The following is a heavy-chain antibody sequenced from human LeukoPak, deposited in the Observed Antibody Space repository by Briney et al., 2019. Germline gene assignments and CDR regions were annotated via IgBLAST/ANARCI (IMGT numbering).Heavy chain of an antibody. Sequence: GGSLRLSCAASGFTFSSYSMNWVRQAPGKGLEWVSYISSSSGTIYYADSVKGRFTISRDNAQNSLYLQMNSLRAEDTAIYYCVRDRGTYRPIDYWGQGTLVTVSS. J-gene: IGHJ4*02. CDR2: ISSSSGTI. CDR3: VRDRGTYRPIDY. CDR1: GFTFSSYS. V-gene: IGHV3-48*04. D-gene: IGHD1-26*01.